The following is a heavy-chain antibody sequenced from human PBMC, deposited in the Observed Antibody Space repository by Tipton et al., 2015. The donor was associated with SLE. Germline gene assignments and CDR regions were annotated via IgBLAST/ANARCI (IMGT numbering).Heavy chain of an antibody. CDR2: IYYSGSS. D-gene: IGHD1-26*01. CDR3: ARILLVGGTLLDAFDI. CDR1: GGSISSYY. V-gene: IGHV4-59*07. J-gene: IGHJ3*02. Sequence: TLSPTCTVSGGSISSYYWSWIRQPPGKGLEWIGYIYYSGSSNYNPSLKSRVTISVNRTKNQFSLKLSSVTAADTAVYYCARILLVGGTLLDAFDIWGQGTMVTVSS.